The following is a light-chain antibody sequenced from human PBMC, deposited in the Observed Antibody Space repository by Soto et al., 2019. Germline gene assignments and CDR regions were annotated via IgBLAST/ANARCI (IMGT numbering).Light chain of an antibody. Sequence: DIQMTQSPSSLSASVGDRVTITCRASQSISTYLNWYQQNPGKAPKFLIFAASTLQSGVPSRFTGSGSGTDFTLTISSLQLEDFATYYCQQSYRIPYTFGQGTKLELK. CDR1: QSISTY. V-gene: IGKV1-39*01. J-gene: IGKJ2*01. CDR2: AAS. CDR3: QQSYRIPYT.